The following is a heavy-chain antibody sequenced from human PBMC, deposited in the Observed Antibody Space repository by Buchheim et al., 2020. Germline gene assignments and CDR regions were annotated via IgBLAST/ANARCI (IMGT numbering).Heavy chain of an antibody. CDR1: GLTFIGYW. D-gene: IGHD6-13*01. CDR3: ARAGSNWRIDY. CDR2: IHSDG. Sequence: EVPLVESGGGLVQPGGSLRLSCAASGLTFIGYWMHWVRQSPGKGLEWVSLIHSDGEYADSVKGRFTISRDNAKKTLYLQMNSLRVEDTAVYYCARAGSNWRIDYWGQG. V-gene: IGHV3-74*03. J-gene: IGHJ4*02.